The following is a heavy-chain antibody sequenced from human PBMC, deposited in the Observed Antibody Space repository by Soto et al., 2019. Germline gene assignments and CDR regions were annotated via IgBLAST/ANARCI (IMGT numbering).Heavy chain of an antibody. CDR2: ISYDGSNK. D-gene: IGHD3-16*01. J-gene: IGHJ4*02. V-gene: IGHV3-30*18. CDR1: GFTFSSYG. Sequence: GGSLRLSCAASGFTFSSYGMHWVRQAPGKGLEWVAVISYDGSNKYYADSVKGRFTISRDNSKNTLYLQMNSLRAEDTAVYYCAKAGGRNYFDYWGQGTLVTVSS. CDR3: AKAGGRNYFDY.